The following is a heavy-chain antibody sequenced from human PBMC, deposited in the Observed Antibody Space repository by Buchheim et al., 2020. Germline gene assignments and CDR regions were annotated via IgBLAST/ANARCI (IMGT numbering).Heavy chain of an antibody. V-gene: IGHV3-33*01. CDR1: GFAFGSYG. D-gene: IGHD1-7*01. CDR2: VWYDGGNK. CDR3: ASAGTTAPLDY. Sequence: VQLVEFGGGVVQPGSSLTLSCAASGFAFGSYGMHWVRQAPGRGLECVAVVWYDGGNKNYADSVKGRFTLSRDNSKSTLYLQMNSLRGEDTAVYYCASAGTTAPLDYWGQGTL. J-gene: IGHJ4*01.